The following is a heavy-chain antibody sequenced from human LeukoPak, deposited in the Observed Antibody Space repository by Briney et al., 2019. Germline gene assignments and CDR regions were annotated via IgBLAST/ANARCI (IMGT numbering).Heavy chain of an antibody. V-gene: IGHV3-23*01. J-gene: IGHJ6*02. D-gene: IGHD3-22*01. CDR2: ISGSGGST. CDR3: AKVLRITMIVVVSDPYYYGMDV. CDR1: GFIFSSYA. Sequence: PGGSLRLSCAASGFIFSSYAMSWVRQPPGKGLEWVSAISGSGGSTYYADSVKRRSTISSDNSKHTLYLQMNSLRAEDTAVYYCAKVLRITMIVVVSDPYYYGMDVWGQGTTVTVSS.